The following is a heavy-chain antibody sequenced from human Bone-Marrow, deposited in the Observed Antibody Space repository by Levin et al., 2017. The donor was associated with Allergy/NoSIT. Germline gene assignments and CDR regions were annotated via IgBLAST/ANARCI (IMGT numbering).Heavy chain of an antibody. Sequence: GGSLRLSCKASGGNFRNYAISWVRQAPGQGLEWMGRVIAVLGLANYAQKFQGRVTITADTSTSTAFMEVNSLTSEDTAVYYCARDFPGDDNGDDGVNYWGQGTLVTVSS. D-gene: IGHD4-17*01. CDR3: ARDFPGDDNGDDGVNY. J-gene: IGHJ4*02. CDR1: GGNFRNYA. V-gene: IGHV1-69*04. CDR2: VIAVLGLA.